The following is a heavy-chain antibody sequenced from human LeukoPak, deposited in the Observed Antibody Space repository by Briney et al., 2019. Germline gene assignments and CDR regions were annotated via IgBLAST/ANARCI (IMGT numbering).Heavy chain of an antibody. CDR3: ARNQWLVDELEFDY. CDR2: MNPNSGNT. V-gene: IGHV1-8*03. CDR1: GYTFTNFD. Sequence: ASVKVSCKTSGYTFTNFDINWVRQASGDGLEWMGWMNPNSGNTGYAQKFQGRVTITRNTSISTAYMELSSLRSEDTAVYYCARNQWLVDELEFDYWGQGTLVTVSS. D-gene: IGHD6-19*01. J-gene: IGHJ4*02.